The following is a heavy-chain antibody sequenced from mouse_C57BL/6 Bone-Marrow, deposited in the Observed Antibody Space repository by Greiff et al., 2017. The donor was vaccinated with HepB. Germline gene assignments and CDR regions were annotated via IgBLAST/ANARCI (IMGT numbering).Heavy chain of an antibody. CDR2: IYPGNSDT. V-gene: IGHV1-5*01. CDR1: GYTFTSYW. CDR3: TRSRVYYGNWDYAMDY. D-gene: IGHD2-1*01. J-gene: IGHJ4*01. Sequence: VQLKQSGTVLARPGASVKMSCKTSGYTFTSYWMHWVKQRPGQGLEWIGAIYPGNSDTSYNQKFKGKAKLTAVTSASTAYMELSSLTNEDSAVYYCTRSRVYYGNWDYAMDYWGQGTSVTVSS.